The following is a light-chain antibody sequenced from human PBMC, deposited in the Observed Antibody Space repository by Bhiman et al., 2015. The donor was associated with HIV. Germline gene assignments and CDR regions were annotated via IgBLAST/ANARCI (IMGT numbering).Light chain of an antibody. V-gene: IGLV2-14*03. CDR3: SSYTSSSTYV. CDR2: DVS. J-gene: IGLJ1*01. CDR1: GSDVGGYNY. Sequence: QSALTQPASVSGSPGQSITISCTGTGSDVGGYNYVSWFQQHPGKAPKLMIYDVSNRPSGVSNRFSGSKSGNTASLTISGLQAEDEADYYCSSYTSSSTYVFGGGTKVTVL.